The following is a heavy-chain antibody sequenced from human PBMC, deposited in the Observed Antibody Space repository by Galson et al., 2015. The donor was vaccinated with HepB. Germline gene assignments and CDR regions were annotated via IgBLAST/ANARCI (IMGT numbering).Heavy chain of an antibody. CDR1: GFTFSSYS. V-gene: IGHV3-21*01. D-gene: IGHD6-13*01. CDR2: ISSSSSYI. J-gene: IGHJ4*02. Sequence: SLRLSCAASGFTFSSYSMNWVRQAPGKGLEWVSSISSSSSYIYYADSVKGRFTISRDNAKNSLYLQMNSLRAEDTAVYYCARDHPAALQLVAVWGQGTLVTVSS. CDR3: ARDHPAALQLVAV.